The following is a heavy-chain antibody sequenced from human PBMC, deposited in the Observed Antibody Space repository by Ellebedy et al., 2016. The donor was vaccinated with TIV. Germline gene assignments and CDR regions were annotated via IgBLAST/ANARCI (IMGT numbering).Heavy chain of an antibody. Sequence: GESLKISCAASGFTFSDYHMSWIRQAPGRGLEWISHFNTGRSYTKYADSVWGRFTISRDNSKRSLYLQMNNLRVEDTGVYYCAREGNHKPFDYWGQGTLVTVSS. CDR2: FNTGRSYT. CDR1: GFTFSDYH. J-gene: IGHJ4*02. CDR3: AREGNHKPFDY. V-gene: IGHV3-11*06. D-gene: IGHD3-10*01.